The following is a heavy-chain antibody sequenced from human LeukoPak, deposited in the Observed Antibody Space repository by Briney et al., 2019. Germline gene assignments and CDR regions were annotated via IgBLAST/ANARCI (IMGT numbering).Heavy chain of an antibody. Sequence: QTGGSLRLSCAASGFTFSSYWMHWVRQAPGKGLVWVSRINSDGSSTSYADSVKGRFTISRDNAKNTLYLQMNSLRAEDTAVYYCARDPPYCSGDCYSAPFDYWGQGTLVTVSS. V-gene: IGHV3-74*01. CDR3: ARDPPYCSGDCYSAPFDY. J-gene: IGHJ4*02. CDR2: INSDGSST. D-gene: IGHD2-21*02. CDR1: GFTFSSYW.